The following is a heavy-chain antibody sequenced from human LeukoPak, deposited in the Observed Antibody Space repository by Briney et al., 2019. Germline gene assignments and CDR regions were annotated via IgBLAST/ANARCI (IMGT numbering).Heavy chain of an antibody. CDR2: ISYDGSNK. Sequence: PGRSLRLSCAASGFTFSSYAMHWVRQAPGKGLEWVAVISYDGSNKYYADSVKGRFTISRDNSKNTLYLQMNSLRAEDTALYYCARNRRPPNPWIQLWFDMDVWGKGTTVTVSS. CDR1: GFTFSSYA. J-gene: IGHJ6*03. CDR3: ARNRRPPNPWIQLWFDMDV. D-gene: IGHD5-18*01. V-gene: IGHV3-30*04.